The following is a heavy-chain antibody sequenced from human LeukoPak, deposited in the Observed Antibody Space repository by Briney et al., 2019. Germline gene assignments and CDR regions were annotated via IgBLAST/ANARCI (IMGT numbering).Heavy chain of an antibody. D-gene: IGHD3-16*01. CDR2: IIPILGIA. Sequence: ASVKVSCKASGGTFSSYTISWVRQAPGQGLEWMGRIIPILGIANYAQKFQGRVTVTADKSTSAAYMELSSLRSEDTAVYYCAREVGERLPAGLWGQGTPVTVSS. J-gene: IGHJ4*02. CDR1: GGTFSSYT. V-gene: IGHV1-69*04. CDR3: AREVGERLPAGL.